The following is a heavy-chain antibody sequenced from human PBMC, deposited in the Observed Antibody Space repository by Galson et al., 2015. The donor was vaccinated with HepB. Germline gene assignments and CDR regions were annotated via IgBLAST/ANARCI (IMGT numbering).Heavy chain of an antibody. CDR2: INHSGSA. CDR1: GGSFSGYY. J-gene: IGHJ4*02. CDR3: ARYDDDGHAFDY. Sequence: ETLSLTCAVYGGSFSGYYWSWIRQPPGKGLEWIGEINHSGSANYNPSLKSRVTISVDTSKNQVSLKLSSVTAADTAIYYCARYDDDGHAFDYWGRGTLVTVSS. V-gene: IGHV4-34*01. D-gene: IGHD3-16*01.